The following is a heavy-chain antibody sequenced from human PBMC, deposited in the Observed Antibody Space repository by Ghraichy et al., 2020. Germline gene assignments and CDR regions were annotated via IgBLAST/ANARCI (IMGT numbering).Heavy chain of an antibody. Sequence: GGSLRLSCAASGFTFSSYWMHWVRQAPGKGLVWVSRINSDGSSTSYADSVKGRFTISRDNAKNALYLQMNSLRAEDTAVYYCAGEGGATPGSYYYYGMDVWGQGTTVTVSS. D-gene: IGHD5-12*01. J-gene: IGHJ6*02. CDR3: AGEGGATPGSYYYYGMDV. V-gene: IGHV3-74*01. CDR1: GFTFSSYW. CDR2: INSDGSST.